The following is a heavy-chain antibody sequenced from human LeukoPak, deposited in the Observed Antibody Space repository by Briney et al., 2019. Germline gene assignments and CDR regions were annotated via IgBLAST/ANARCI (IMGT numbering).Heavy chain of an antibody. V-gene: IGHV4-59*01. Sequence: SETLSLTCTVSGGSISSYYWSWIRQPPGKGLEWIGYIYYSGSTNYNPSLKSRVTISVDTSKNQFSLKLSSVTAADTAVYYCARGHSPYYYDSSGSDFGYWGQGTLVTVS. J-gene: IGHJ4*02. CDR3: ARGHSPYYYDSSGSDFGY. D-gene: IGHD3-22*01. CDR2: IYYSGST. CDR1: GGSISSYY.